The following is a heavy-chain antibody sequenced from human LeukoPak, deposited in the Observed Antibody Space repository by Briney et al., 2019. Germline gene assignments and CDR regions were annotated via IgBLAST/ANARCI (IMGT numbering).Heavy chain of an antibody. Sequence: PGGSLRLSCAASGFTFSSYWMHWVRQAPGKGLVWVSRLNTDGSRTSYADSVKGRFTISRDNAKNMMYLQMNSLRAEDTALYYCARDRGVSYDFVWGSPGIYWGQGTLVTVSS. J-gene: IGHJ4*02. CDR3: ARDRGVSYDFVWGSPGIY. D-gene: IGHD3-16*01. V-gene: IGHV3-74*01. CDR2: LNTDGSRT. CDR1: GFTFSSYW.